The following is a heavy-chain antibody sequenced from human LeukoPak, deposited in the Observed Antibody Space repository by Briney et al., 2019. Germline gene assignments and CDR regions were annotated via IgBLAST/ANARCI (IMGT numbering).Heavy chain of an antibody. V-gene: IGHV4-59*11. Sequence: SQTLSLTCTVSGASISSHYWSWIRQPPGKGLERIGYIFYGSPHYNPSLKSRVTILADTSKSQLSLRLTSVTAADTAVYYCARVGSTVGITGMDVWGKGTTVTVSS. CDR1: GASISSHY. D-gene: IGHD3-3*01. CDR3: ARVGSTVGITGMDV. J-gene: IGHJ6*04. CDR2: IFYGSP.